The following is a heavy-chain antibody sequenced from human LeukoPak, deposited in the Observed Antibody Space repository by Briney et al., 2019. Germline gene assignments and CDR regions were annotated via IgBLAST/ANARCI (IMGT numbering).Heavy chain of an antibody. CDR1: GFTFSSYS. CDR2: ISSSSSCI. J-gene: IGHJ4*02. CDR3: ASGTYGHGLAY. D-gene: IGHD5-18*01. Sequence: GGSLRLSCAASGFTFSSYSMNWVRQAPGKGLEWVSSISSSSSCIYYADSVKGRFTISRDNAKNSLYLQMNSLRAEDTAVYYCASGTYGHGLAYWGQGTLVTVSS. V-gene: IGHV3-21*01.